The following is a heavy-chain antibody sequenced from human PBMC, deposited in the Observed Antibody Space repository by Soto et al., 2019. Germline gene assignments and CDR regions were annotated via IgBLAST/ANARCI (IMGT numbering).Heavy chain of an antibody. CDR1: GGTFSNYP. D-gene: IGHD3-16*01. V-gene: IGHV1-69*18. J-gene: IGHJ4*02. Sequence: QVQLVQSGPEVKKPGSSVKVSCKASGGTFSNYPISWVRQAPGQGLEWMGTLLPIIGTTNYAQKFRDRITLTGDESTNTAYMEVRSLTSEDTAVYYCERDRPLRGFDYWGQGTLVTVSS. CDR2: LLPIIGTT. CDR3: ERDRPLRGFDY.